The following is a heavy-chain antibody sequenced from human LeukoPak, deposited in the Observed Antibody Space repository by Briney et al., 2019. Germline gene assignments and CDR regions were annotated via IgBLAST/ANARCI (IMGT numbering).Heavy chain of an antibody. V-gene: IGHV3-23*01. Sequence: GGSLRLSCAASGITFSSYAMSWVRQAPGKGLEWVSLISGITTNTYYADSVKGRFTISRDNSKNTLDLQMNSLRAEDTAGYYCAKHLLVGGTRGAYAFDIWGRGTMVTVSS. J-gene: IGHJ3*02. CDR3: AKHLLVGGTRGAYAFDI. CDR1: GITFSSYA. CDR2: ISGITTNT. D-gene: IGHD1-26*01.